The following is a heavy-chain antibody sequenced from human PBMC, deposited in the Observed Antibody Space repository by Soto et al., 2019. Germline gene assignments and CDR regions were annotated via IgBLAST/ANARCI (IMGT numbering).Heavy chain of an antibody. CDR1: GGTFSSYA. J-gene: IGHJ6*04. Sequence: SVQVSCKASGGTFSSYAISWVRQAPGQGLEWMGGIIPILGTANYAQKFQGRVTITADESTSTACMELSSRRSEDTAVYYCARHYDDFWSGDQIPPYYCYYGREVWGKGTRVTVPS. D-gene: IGHD3-3*01. CDR2: IIPILGTA. V-gene: IGHV1-69*01. CDR3: ARHYDDFWSGDQIPPYYCYYGREV.